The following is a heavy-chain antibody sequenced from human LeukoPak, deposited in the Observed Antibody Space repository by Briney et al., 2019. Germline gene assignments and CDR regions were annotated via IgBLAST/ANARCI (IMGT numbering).Heavy chain of an antibody. CDR2: IYTSGST. J-gene: IGHJ4*02. CDR3: ARDIGSHSGTSGTFGDY. D-gene: IGHD1-26*01. CDR1: GGSISSGSYY. V-gene: IGHV4-61*02. Sequence: SETLSLTCTVSGGSISSGSYYWSWIRQPAGKGLEWIGRIYTSGSTNYNPSLKSRVTISVDTSKNQFSLKLTSVTAADTAVYFCARDIGSHSGTSGTFGDYWGQGTLVTVSS.